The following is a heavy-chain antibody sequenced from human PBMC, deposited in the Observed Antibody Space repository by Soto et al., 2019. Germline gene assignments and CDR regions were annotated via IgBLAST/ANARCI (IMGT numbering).Heavy chain of an antibody. CDR2: ISGSGGST. J-gene: IGHJ5*02. D-gene: IGHD3-9*01. CDR3: AKDMRDFDWFLNWFDP. V-gene: IGHV3-23*01. Sequence: PGGSLRLSCAASGFTFSSYAMSWVRQAPGKGLEWVSAISGSGGSTYYADSVKGRFTISRDNSKNTLYLQMNSLRAEDTAVYYCAKDMRDFDWFLNWFDPWGQGTLVTVSS. CDR1: GFTFSSYA.